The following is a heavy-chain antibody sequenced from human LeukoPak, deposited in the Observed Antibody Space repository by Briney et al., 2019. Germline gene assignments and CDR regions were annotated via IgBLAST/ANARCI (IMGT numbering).Heavy chain of an antibody. CDR2: VWYDGSNK. V-gene: IGHV3-33*01. CDR1: GFTFRSYG. CDR3: AIEVTTRIFDY. J-gene: IGHJ4*02. Sequence: PGRSLRLSCAASGFTFRSYGMHWVRQAPGKGLEWVAVVWYDGSNKYYADSVKGRFTISRDNSNNTLYLQMNSLRAEDTAVYYCAIEVTTRIFDYWGQVTLVTVSS. D-gene: IGHD5-12*01.